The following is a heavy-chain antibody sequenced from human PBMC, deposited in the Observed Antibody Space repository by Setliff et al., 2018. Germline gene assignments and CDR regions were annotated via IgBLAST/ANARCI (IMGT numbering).Heavy chain of an antibody. CDR3: ARGGERYYSAS. D-gene: IGHD1-20*01. J-gene: IGHJ4*02. CDR1: GGSISTNSYY. Sequence: PSETLSLTCTVSGGSISTNSYYWGWIRQPPGKGLEWIGSMYFSGSTYYNPSLKSRVTMSIDKSKNEFSLKMSSVTAADTAVYYCARGGERYYSASWGQGTLVTVSS. CDR2: MYFSGST. V-gene: IGHV4-39*07.